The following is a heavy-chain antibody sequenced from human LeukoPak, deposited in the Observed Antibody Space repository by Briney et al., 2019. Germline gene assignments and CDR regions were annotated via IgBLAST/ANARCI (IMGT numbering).Heavy chain of an antibody. Sequence: PSETLSLTCAVSGYSISSGYYWGWIRQPPGKGLEWIGSIYHSGSTYNNPSLKSRVTISVDTSKNQFSLKLSSVTAADTAVYYCARDQGGITMVRGVPFDYWGQGTLVTVSS. CDR2: IYHSGST. CDR3: ARDQGGITMVRGVPFDY. D-gene: IGHD3-10*01. J-gene: IGHJ4*02. CDR1: GYSISSGYY. V-gene: IGHV4-38-2*02.